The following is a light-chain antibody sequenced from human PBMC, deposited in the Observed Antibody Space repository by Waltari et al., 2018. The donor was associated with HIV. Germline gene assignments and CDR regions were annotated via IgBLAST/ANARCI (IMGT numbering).Light chain of an antibody. J-gene: IGKJ2*01. V-gene: IGKV1-12*01. Sequence: DIPMTQSPSSMSASVGDQVTITCRATQFISTSLVWYQQRPNRAPKLLIFDASRLQTGAPSRFSGRGSGTQFTLTINSLQPEDVATYYCQQANSFPHTFGQGT. CDR3: QQANSFPHT. CDR1: QFISTS. CDR2: DAS.